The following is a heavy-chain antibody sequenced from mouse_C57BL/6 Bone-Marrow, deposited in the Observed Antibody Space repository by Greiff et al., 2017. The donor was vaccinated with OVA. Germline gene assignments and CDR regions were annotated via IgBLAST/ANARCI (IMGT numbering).Heavy chain of an antibody. CDR3: ARDYDYDALFDY. V-gene: IGHV1-81*01. CDR2: IYPRSGNT. Sequence: QVKLQQSGAELARPGASVKLSCKASGYTFTSYGISWVKQSTGQGLEWIGEIYPRSGNTYYNEKFKGKATLTADKSSSTAYMELRSLTSEDAAVYFCARDYDYDALFDYWGQGTTLTVSS. J-gene: IGHJ2*01. CDR1: GYTFTSYG. D-gene: IGHD2-4*01.